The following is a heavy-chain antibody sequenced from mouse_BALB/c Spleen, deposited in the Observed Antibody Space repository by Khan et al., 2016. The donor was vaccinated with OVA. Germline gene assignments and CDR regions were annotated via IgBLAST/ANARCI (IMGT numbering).Heavy chain of an antibody. J-gene: IGHJ3*01. CDR1: GYTFTSYT. D-gene: IGHD2-14*01. CDR3: AREGAYYRSDGWFAY. CDR2: ISPSSGYT. Sequence: VQLQESGAELARPGASVKMSCKASGYTFTSYTMHWVKQRPGQGLEWIGYISPSSGYTNYHQKFKDKATLTADKSSSTAYMQLSSLTSGYSAVYYCAREGAYYRSDGWFAYWGQGTLVTVSA. V-gene: IGHV1-4*01.